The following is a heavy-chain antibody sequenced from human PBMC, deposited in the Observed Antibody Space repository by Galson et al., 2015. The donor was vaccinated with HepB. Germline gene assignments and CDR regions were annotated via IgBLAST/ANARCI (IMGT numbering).Heavy chain of an antibody. CDR3: ARAYSHYYDSSGSLSGAFDI. Sequence: SVKVSCKASGYTFTGYYMHWVRQAPGQGLEWMGWINPTSGATNYAQKFQGRVTMTRDTSTSTAYMELSRLRSDDTAVYYCARAYSHYYDSSGSLSGAFDIWGQGTMVTVSS. D-gene: IGHD3-22*01. J-gene: IGHJ3*02. CDR2: INPTSGAT. V-gene: IGHV1-2*02. CDR1: GYTFTGYY.